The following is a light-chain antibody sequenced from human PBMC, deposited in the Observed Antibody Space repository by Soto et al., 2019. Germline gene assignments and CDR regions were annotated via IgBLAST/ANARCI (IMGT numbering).Light chain of an antibody. V-gene: IGLV5-45*03. Sequence: QLVLTQPSSLSASPGASASLTCTLRSGINVGTYRIYWYQQKPGSPPQYLLRYKSDSDKQQGSGVPSRFSGSKDASANAGILLISGLQSEDEADYYCMIWHSSAWVFGGGTKLTGL. J-gene: IGLJ3*02. CDR1: SGINVGTYR. CDR2: YKSDSDK. CDR3: MIWHSSAWV.